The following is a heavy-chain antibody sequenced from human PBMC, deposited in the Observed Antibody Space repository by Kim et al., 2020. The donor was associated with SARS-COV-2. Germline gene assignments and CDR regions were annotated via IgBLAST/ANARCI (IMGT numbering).Heavy chain of an antibody. J-gene: IGHJ4*02. Sequence: GGSLRLSCVASGFTFSNYGMHWVRQAPGKGLEWVGFMSCGGRNTHYADSVAGRFSISRDNSKNTLYLQMNSLRTEDTALYSCVKEAAVTTIVVDYYFDYWGQGTLVTVSS. D-gene: IGHD2-15*01. CDR1: GFTFSNYG. CDR2: MSCGGRNT. V-gene: IGHV3-30*18. CDR3: VKEAAVTTIVVDYYFDY.